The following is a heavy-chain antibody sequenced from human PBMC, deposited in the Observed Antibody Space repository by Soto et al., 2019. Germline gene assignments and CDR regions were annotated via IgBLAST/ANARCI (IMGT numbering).Heavy chain of an antibody. V-gene: IGHV3-30-3*01. CDR3: APKGGGPTVTTYYYYCGTDV. CDR1: GFTFSSYA. Sequence: QVQLVESGGGVVQPGRSLRVSCAASGFTFSSYAMHWVRQAPGKGLEWVAVISYDGSNKYYADSVKGRFTISRDNSKNTLYRHMNRHRAEDTAVYYCAPKGGGPTVTTYYYYCGTDVWGQGTTVTVSS. CDR2: ISYDGSNK. J-gene: IGHJ6*02. D-gene: IGHD4-17*01.